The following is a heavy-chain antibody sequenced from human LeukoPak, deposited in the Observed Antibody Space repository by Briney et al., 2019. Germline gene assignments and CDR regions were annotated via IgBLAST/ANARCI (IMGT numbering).Heavy chain of an antibody. V-gene: IGHV1-2*02. CDR2: IHPNSGGT. J-gene: IGHJ4*02. CDR1: GYTFTDYY. CDR3: GRKSASRKTSEFGY. D-gene: IGHD2-2*01. Sequence: ASVKVSCKASGYTFTDYYMNWVRQAPGQGLEWMGWIHPNSGGTNYAQKFQGRVTMTRDTSISTAYMELSRLTFDDTAVYYCGRKSASRKTSEFGYWGQGTLVTVSS.